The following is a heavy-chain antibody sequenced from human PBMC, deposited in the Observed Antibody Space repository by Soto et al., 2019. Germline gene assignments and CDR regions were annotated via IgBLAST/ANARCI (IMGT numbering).Heavy chain of an antibody. D-gene: IGHD4-17*01. V-gene: IGHV1-58*01. J-gene: IGHJ6*02. CDR3: AAAPDYGDRYYYGMDV. CDR2: IVVGSGNT. Sequence: SVKVSCKASGFTFTSSAVQWVRQARGQRLEWIGWIVVGSGNTNYAQKFQERVTITRDMTTSTAYMELSSLRSEDTAVYYCAAAPDYGDRYYYGMDVWGQGTTVTVSS. CDR1: GFTFTSSA.